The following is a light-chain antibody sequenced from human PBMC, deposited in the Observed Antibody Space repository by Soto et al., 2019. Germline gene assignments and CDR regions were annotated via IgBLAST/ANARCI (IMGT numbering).Light chain of an antibody. CDR3: QQYKSYPLT. J-gene: IGKJ4*01. Sequence: DIQMTQSPSTLSAFVGDRVTITCRASQSISSWLAWYQQKPGKAPKLLIYKASNLESGVPSRFSGSGSGTEFTLTISSVQPDDFATYYCQQYKSYPLTFGGGTKVDIK. CDR2: KAS. V-gene: IGKV1-5*03. CDR1: QSISSW.